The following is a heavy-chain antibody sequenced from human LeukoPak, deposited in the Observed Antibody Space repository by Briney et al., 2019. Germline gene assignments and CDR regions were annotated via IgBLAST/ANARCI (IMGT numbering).Heavy chain of an antibody. D-gene: IGHD3-16*01. CDR3: ARGRFGLRLAS. Sequence: SETLSLTCAVYGGSFSGYYWSWIRQPPGKGLEWIGEINHSGSTNYNPSLKSRVTISVDTSKNQFSLKLSSVTAADTAVYYCARGRFGLRLASWGQGTLVTVSS. V-gene: IGHV4-34*01. J-gene: IGHJ5*02. CDR2: INHSGST. CDR1: GGSFSGYY.